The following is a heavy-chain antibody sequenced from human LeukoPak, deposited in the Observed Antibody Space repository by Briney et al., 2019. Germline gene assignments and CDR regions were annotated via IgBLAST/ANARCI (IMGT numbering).Heavy chain of an antibody. J-gene: IGHJ3*02. V-gene: IGHV3-7*01. CDR3: ARDGDITLTGVIRGGDALDM. D-gene: IGHD3-10*01. CDR2: IKQDGSEK. Sequence: PGGSLRLSCAASGFTFSNYWMTWVRQAPGKGLEWVANIKQDGSEKYYVDSVKGRFTISRDNAKNSVYLQMNILEAEDTAVYCCARDGDITLTGVIRGGDALDMWGRGTMVTVSS. CDR1: GFTFSNYW.